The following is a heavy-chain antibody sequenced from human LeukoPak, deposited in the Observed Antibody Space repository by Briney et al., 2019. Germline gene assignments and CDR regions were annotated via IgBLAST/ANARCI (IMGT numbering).Heavy chain of an antibody. D-gene: IGHD3-10*01. V-gene: IGHV4-39*02. J-gene: IGHJ5*01. CDR3: ATHEEGSYFES. Sequence: KASETLSLTCTVSGGSIRTSRPYRGCIRQPQGRCLEWLGSVYYVGNPYYRPSRLSRATISVDTSKTHIFLKRTSVTAADTAVYYCATHEEGSYFESWGQGALVTVSS. CDR2: VYYVGNP. CDR1: GGSIRTSRPY.